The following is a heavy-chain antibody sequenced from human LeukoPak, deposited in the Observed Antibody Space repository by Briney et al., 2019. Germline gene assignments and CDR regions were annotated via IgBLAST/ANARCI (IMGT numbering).Heavy chain of an antibody. CDR1: GGSFSGYY. D-gene: IGHD6-6*01. CDR2: ISGSGGST. CDR3: AKDPVLVQLVRDI. Sequence: ETLSLTCAVYGGSFSGYYWSWIRQPPGKGLEWISAISGSGGSTYYADSVKGRFTISRDNSKNTLYLQMNSLRAEDTAVYYCAKDPVLVQLVRDIWGQGTLVTVSS. J-gene: IGHJ4*02. V-gene: IGHV3-23*01.